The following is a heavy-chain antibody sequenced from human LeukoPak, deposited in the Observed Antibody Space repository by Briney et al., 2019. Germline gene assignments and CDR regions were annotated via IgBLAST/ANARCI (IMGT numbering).Heavy chain of an antibody. CDR2: ISGSGGST. J-gene: IGHJ4*02. V-gene: IGHV3-23*01. D-gene: IGHD1-1*01. Sequence: GGSLRLSCAASDFTFKDYAMSWVRQAPGKGLEWVSTISGSGGSTYYADSVKGRFTLSRDDSRNTVYLQLNNLRVEDTAIYYCAKANWVSNADAVWWGQGTQVTVSS. CDR1: DFTFKDYA. CDR3: AKANWVSNADAVW.